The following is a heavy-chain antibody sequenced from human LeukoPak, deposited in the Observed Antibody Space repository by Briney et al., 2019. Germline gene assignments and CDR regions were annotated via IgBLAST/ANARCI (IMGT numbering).Heavy chain of an antibody. CDR2: ISNSGDSI. CDR3: GRGHWGLDY. J-gene: IGHJ4*02. Sequence: GGSLRLSCAASGFSVRTTYMSWVRQAPGKGLEWVSFISNSGDSIYYADSVKGRFITSRDNAKSSLYLQMNSLRAEDTALYYCGRGHWGLDYWGQGALVTVSS. D-gene: IGHD7-27*01. CDR1: GFSVRTTY. V-gene: IGHV3-11*04.